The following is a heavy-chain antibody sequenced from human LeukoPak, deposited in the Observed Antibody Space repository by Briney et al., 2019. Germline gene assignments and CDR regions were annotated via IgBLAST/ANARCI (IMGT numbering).Heavy chain of an antibody. V-gene: IGHV4-4*02. CDR3: ARLTMVRGVITGNFDY. Sequence: SETLSLTCAVSGGSISSSNWWSWVRQPPGKGLEWIGYIYYSGSTNYNPSLKSRVTISVDTSKNQFSLKLSSVTAADTAVYYCARLTMVRGVITGNFDYWGQGTLVTVSS. D-gene: IGHD3-10*01. CDR1: GGSISSSNW. CDR2: IYYSGST. J-gene: IGHJ4*02.